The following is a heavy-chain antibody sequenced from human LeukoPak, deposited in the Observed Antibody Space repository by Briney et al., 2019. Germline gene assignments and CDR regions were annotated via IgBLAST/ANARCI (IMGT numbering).Heavy chain of an antibody. D-gene: IGHD6-13*01. CDR3: ARGRGDTAMVQHGYSSSWYFVTDEQYFDY. Sequence: SETLSLTCAVYGGSFSGYYWNWIRQPPGKGLEWIGEINHSGSTNYNPSLKSRVTISVDTSKNQFSLKLSSVTAADTAVYYCARGRGDTAMVQHGYSSSWYFVTDEQYFDYWGQGTLVTVSS. J-gene: IGHJ4*02. CDR2: INHSGST. V-gene: IGHV4-34*01. CDR1: GGSFSGYY.